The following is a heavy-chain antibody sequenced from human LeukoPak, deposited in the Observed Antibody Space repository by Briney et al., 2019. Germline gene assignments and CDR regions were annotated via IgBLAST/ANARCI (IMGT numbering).Heavy chain of an antibody. CDR2: IKSDGSST. D-gene: IGHD3-10*01. J-gene: IGHJ4*02. CDR1: GFTFSTYW. CDR3: ARESRTDYYGDY. Sequence: GGSLRLSCAASGFTFSTYWMHWVRQVPGKGLVWVSRIKSDGSSTSYADSVKGRFTTSRDNAKNTLYLQMNSLRAEDTAVYYCARESRTDYYGDYWGQGTLVTVSS. V-gene: IGHV3-74*01.